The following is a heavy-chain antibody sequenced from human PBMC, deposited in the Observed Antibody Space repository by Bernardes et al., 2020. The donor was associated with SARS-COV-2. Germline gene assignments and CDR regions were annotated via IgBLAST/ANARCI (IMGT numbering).Heavy chain of an antibody. CDR3: ARDLRMGQWLVLYYFYY. CDR1: GYTLTSYY. CDR2: IHSSGGST. V-gene: IGHV1-46*01. J-gene: IGHJ4*02. D-gene: IGHD6-19*01. Sequence: ASAKVACKASGYTLTSYYMDWVRHAPGQGLEWMGIIHSSGGSTSYAQKFQGRVTMTRDTSTSTVYMELSSLRSEDTSVYYCARDLRMGQWLVLYYFYYWGQGTLVTVSS.